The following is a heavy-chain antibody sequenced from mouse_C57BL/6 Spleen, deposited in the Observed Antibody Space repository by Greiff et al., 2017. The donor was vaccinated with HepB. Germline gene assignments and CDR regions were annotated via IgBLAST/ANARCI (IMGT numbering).Heavy chain of an antibody. D-gene: IGHD2-1*01. CDR3: TRGNPVAY. CDR1: GFNIKDDY. V-gene: IGHV14-4*01. Sequence: EVQLQQSGAELVRPGASVKLSCTASGFNIKDDYMHWVKQRPEQGLEWIGWIDPENGDTEYASKFQGKATITADTSSNTAYLQLSSLTSEDTAVYYCTRGNPVAYWGQGTLVTVSA. J-gene: IGHJ3*01. CDR2: IDPENGDT.